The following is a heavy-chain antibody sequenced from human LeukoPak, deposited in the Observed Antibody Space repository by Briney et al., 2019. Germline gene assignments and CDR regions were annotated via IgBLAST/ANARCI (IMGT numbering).Heavy chain of an antibody. CDR1: GYTFTSYG. Sequence: ASVKVSCKASGYTFTSYGISWVRQAPGQGLEWMGWISAYNDNTNYAQKLQDRVTMTTDTSTSTAYMELRSLRSDDTAVYYCARDSGYSGYDLVPSFDYWGQGTLVTVSP. D-gene: IGHD5-12*01. V-gene: IGHV1-18*01. CDR2: ISAYNDNT. J-gene: IGHJ4*02. CDR3: ARDSGYSGYDLVPSFDY.